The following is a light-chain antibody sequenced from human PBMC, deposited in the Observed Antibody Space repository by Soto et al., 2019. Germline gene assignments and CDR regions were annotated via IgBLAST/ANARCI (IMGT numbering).Light chain of an antibody. Sequence: DIVMTQSPLSLPVTPGEPASISCRSSQSLLHSNGNNYLDWYLQKPGQSAQLLIYLASNRDYAVRDRLGGSGSGTEFTRKITRVGAEDVGVYSCMQSLQTPRTFGLGNKVDIK. CDR1: QSLLHSNGNNY. CDR2: LAS. V-gene: IGKV2-28*01. CDR3: MQSLQTPRT. J-gene: IGKJ1*01.